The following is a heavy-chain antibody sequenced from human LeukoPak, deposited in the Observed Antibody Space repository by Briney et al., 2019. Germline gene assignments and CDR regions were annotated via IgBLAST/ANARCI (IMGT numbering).Heavy chain of an antibody. CDR1: GFTFSSYA. CDR2: IGTRGDGI. V-gene: IGHV3-23*01. J-gene: IGHJ4*02. CDR3: AKDPLGYCSGGSCFYFDY. Sequence: GGSLRLSCAASGFTFSSYAMSWVRQAPGKGLEWVSVIGTRGDGIHYADSVKGRFTISRDNSKNTLYLQMNSLRAEDTAVYYCAKDPLGYCSGGSCFYFDYWGQGSLVTVSS. D-gene: IGHD2-15*01.